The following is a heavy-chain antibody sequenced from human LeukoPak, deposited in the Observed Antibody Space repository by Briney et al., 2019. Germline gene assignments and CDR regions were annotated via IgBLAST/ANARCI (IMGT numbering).Heavy chain of an antibody. CDR3: VRDGKWNY. D-gene: IGHD1-26*01. CDR2: TYYRSEWYN. V-gene: IGHV6-1*01. J-gene: IGHJ4*02. CDR1: GDSFSNKNTA. Sequence: QTLSLTCAISGDSFSNKNTAWNWIRQSPSRGLEWLGRTYYRSEWYNEYAVSVKGRITINPDTSKNQISLHLNSVTPEDTAVYYCVRDGKWNYWGQGTLVTVSS.